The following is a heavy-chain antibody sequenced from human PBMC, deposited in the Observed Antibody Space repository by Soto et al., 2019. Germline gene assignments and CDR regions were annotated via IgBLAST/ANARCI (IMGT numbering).Heavy chain of an antibody. Sequence: QVQLVQSGAEVKKPGASVKVSCKDSGYTFTNYGFNWVRQAPGQGLEWLGWVSGYNGERRYAQRVQARVIMTTDTSTTTAYVELRSLRSADTAVYYCSRGTSIPDSGEYWGQGTMVTVSS. CDR2: VSGYNGER. CDR3: SRGTSIPDSGEY. D-gene: IGHD6-6*01. CDR1: GYTFTNYG. J-gene: IGHJ4*01. V-gene: IGHV1-18*01.